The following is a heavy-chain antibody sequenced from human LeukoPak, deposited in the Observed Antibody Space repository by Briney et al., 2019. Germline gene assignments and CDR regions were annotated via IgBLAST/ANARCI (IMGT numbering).Heavy chain of an antibody. Sequence: ASETLSLTCTVSGGSISSYYWSWIRQPAGKGLEWIGRIYTSGSTNYNPPLKSRVTMSVDTSKNQFSLKLSSVTAADTAVYYCARDRRGRDGYNYYYGYWGQGTLVTVSS. D-gene: IGHD5-24*01. CDR2: IYTSGST. J-gene: IGHJ4*02. V-gene: IGHV4-4*07. CDR1: GGSISSYY. CDR3: ARDRRGRDGYNYYYGY.